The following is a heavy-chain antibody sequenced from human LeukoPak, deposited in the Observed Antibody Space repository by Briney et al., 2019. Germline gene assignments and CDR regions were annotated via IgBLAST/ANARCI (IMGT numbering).Heavy chain of an antibody. CDR3: ARDEDYGDYSP. J-gene: IGHJ5*02. Sequence: GGSLRLSCAASGFTFSSYSMNWVRQAPGKGLEWVSSISSSSSYIYYADSVKGRFTISRDNAKNSLYLQMNSLRAEDTAVYCCARDEDYGDYSPWGQGTLVTVSS. V-gene: IGHV3-21*01. D-gene: IGHD4-17*01. CDR1: GFTFSSYS. CDR2: ISSSSSYI.